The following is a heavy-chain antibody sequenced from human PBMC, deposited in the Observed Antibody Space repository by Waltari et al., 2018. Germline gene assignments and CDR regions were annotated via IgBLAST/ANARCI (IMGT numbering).Heavy chain of an antibody. J-gene: IGHJ3*02. CDR1: GGSFSGYY. D-gene: IGHD2-21*01. CDR3: ARGSPPRTASKRGAFDI. CDR2: INHSGST. Sequence: QVQLQQWGAGLLKPSETLSLTCAVYGGSFSGYYWSWIRQPQGKGLEWIGEINHSGSTNYNPSLKSRVTISVDTSKNQFSLKLSSVTAADTAVYYCARGSPPRTASKRGAFDIRGQGTMVTVSS. V-gene: IGHV4-34*01.